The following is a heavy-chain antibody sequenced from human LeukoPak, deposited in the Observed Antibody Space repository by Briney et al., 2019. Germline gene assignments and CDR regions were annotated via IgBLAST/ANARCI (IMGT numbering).Heavy chain of an antibody. CDR3: ARTRYVSGWHFDC. Sequence: GGSLRLSCAASGFTFSSYGMHWVRQAPGKGLEWVGVISYDGSNKYYADSVKGRFTISRDNSKNTLYLQMNSLRAEDTAVYYCARTRYVSGWHFDCWGQGTLVTVSS. D-gene: IGHD6-19*01. V-gene: IGHV3-30*03. CDR2: ISYDGSNK. J-gene: IGHJ4*02. CDR1: GFTFSSYG.